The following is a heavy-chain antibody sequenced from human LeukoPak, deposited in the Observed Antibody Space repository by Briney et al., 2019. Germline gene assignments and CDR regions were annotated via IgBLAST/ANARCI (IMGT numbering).Heavy chain of an antibody. V-gene: IGHV1-46*01. CDR3: AREYCSSTGCSGFDY. CDR2: INPSGGST. Sequence: ASVKVSCKASGYTFTSYYMHWVRQAPGQGLEWMGIINPSGGSTSYAQKFQGRVTMTRDTSTSTVYMELRSLRSDDTAVYYCAREYCSSTGCSGFDYWGQGTLVTVSS. J-gene: IGHJ4*02. CDR1: GYTFTSYY. D-gene: IGHD2-2*01.